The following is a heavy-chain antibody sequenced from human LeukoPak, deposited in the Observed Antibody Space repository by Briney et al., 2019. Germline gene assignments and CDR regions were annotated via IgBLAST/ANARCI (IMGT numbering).Heavy chain of an antibody. V-gene: IGHV4-4*02. CDR3: ARRYSSSWYFDDAFDI. J-gene: IGHJ3*02. D-gene: IGHD6-13*01. CDR2: IYHSGST. CDR1: GGSISSSNW. Sequence: SETLSLTCAVSGGSISSSNWWSWVRQPPGKGLEWIGEIYHSGSTNYNPSLKSRVTISVDKSKNQFSLKLSSVTAADTAVYYCARRYSSSWYFDDAFDIWGQGTMVTVSS.